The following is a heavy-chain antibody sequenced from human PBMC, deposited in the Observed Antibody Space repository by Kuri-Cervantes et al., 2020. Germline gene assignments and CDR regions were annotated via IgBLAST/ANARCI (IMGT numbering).Heavy chain of an antibody. J-gene: IGHJ4*02. Sequence: GESLKISCAASGFTFSSYSMNWVRQAPGKGLEWVSSISSSSSYIYYADSVKGRSTISRDNAKNSVYLQINSPRVEDTGVYYCVRDGRSGWHFDYWGQGALVTVSS. CDR2: ISSSSSYI. V-gene: IGHV3-21*01. CDR1: GFTFSSYS. D-gene: IGHD6-19*01. CDR3: VRDGRSGWHFDY.